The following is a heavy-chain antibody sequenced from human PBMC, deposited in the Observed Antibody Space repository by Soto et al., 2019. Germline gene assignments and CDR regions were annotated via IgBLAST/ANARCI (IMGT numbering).Heavy chain of an antibody. V-gene: IGHV3-23*01. D-gene: IGHD3-16*02. J-gene: IGHJ4*01. CDR1: GFTFSSYA. Sequence: GGSLRLSCAASGFTFSSYAMSWVRQAPGKGLEWVSAISGSGGSTYYADSVKGRFTISRDNSKNTLYLQMNSLRAEDTAVYYCAKDFYDYVWGSYRLDYWGQGTLVTVSS. CDR2: ISGSGGST. CDR3: AKDFYDYVWGSYRLDY.